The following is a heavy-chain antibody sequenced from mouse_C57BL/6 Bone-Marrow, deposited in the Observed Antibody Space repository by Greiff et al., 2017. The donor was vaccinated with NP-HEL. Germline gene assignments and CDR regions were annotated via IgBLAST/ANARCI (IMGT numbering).Heavy chain of an antibody. CDR2: IYPGSGST. D-gene: IGHD2-1*01. CDR1: GYTFTSYW. Sequence: QVQLQQPGAELVKPGASVKMSCKASGYTFTSYWITWVKQRPGQGLEWIGDIYPGSGSTNYNEKFKSKATLTVDTSSSTAYMQLSSLTSEDSAVYYCARSLLSDYYAMDYWGQGTSVTVSS. V-gene: IGHV1-55*01. CDR3: ARSLLSDYYAMDY. J-gene: IGHJ4*01.